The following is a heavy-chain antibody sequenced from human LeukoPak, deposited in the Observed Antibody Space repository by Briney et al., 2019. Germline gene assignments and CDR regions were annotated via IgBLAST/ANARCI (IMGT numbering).Heavy chain of an antibody. CDR1: GFTFSSYS. D-gene: IGHD4-17*01. Sequence: GGSLRLSCAASGFTFSSYSMNWVRQAPGKGLEWVSSISSSSSYIYYADSVKGRFTISRDNAKNSLYLQMNSLRAEDTAVYYCARDLGTVTTWGAFDIWGQGTMVTVSS. J-gene: IGHJ3*02. CDR3: ARDLGTVTTWGAFDI. V-gene: IGHV3-21*01. CDR2: ISSSSSYI.